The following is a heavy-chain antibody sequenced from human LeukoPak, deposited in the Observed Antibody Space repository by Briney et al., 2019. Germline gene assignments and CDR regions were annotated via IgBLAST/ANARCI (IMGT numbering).Heavy chain of an antibody. Sequence: GGSLRLSCAASGFTFSSYGMHWVRQAPGKGLEWVAVIWYDGSNKYYADSVKGRFTISGDNSKNTLYLQMNSLRAEDTAVYYCAKARWDIIIVPSSYYFDYWGQEPWSPSPQ. CDR2: IWYDGSNK. J-gene: IGHJ4*01. D-gene: IGHD2-2*01. CDR3: AKARWDIIIVPSSYYFDY. CDR1: GFTFSSYG. V-gene: IGHV3-33*06.